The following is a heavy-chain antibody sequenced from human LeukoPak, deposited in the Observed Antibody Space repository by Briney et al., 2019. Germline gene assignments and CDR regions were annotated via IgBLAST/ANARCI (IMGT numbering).Heavy chain of an antibody. Sequence: ASVKVSCKASGYTFTNYGIVWVRQAPGQGLEWMGWISAYSGNTNYAQKLQGRVTMTTDTSTSTAYMELRSLRSDDTAVYYCARGPAYCGGDCYFDYWGQGTLVTVSS. CDR1: GYTFTNYG. D-gene: IGHD2-21*02. CDR3: ARGPAYCGGDCYFDY. CDR2: ISAYSGNT. V-gene: IGHV1-18*01. J-gene: IGHJ4*02.